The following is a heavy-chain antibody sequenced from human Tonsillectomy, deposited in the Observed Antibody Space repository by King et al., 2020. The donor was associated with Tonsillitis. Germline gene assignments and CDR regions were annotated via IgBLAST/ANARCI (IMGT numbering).Heavy chain of an antibody. J-gene: IGHJ3*02. D-gene: IGHD6-13*01. CDR2: IRSKAYGGRT. Sequence: VQLVESGGGLVKPGRSLRLSCTASGFTFGDYAMSWFRQAPGKGLEWVGFIRSKAYGGRTEYAASVKGRFTISRDDSKSIAYLQMNSLKTEDTAVYYCTRVIAAAGTIDAFDIWGQGTLVTVSS. V-gene: IGHV3-49*05. CDR1: GFTFGDYA. CDR3: TRVIAAAGTIDAFDI.